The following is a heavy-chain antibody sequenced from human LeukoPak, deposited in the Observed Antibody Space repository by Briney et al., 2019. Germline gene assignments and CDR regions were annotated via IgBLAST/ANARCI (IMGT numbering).Heavy chain of an antibody. D-gene: IGHD3-22*01. CDR1: GFTFSSYA. V-gene: IGHV3-23*01. CDR2: ISGSGGST. CDR3: AKVWSSGYYYARDGPLDY. J-gene: IGHJ4*02. Sequence: GSLRLSCAASGFTFSSYAMSWVRQAPGKGLEWVSAISGSGGSTYYADSVKGRFTISRDNSKNTLYLQMNSLRAEDTAVYYCAKVWSSGYYYARDGPLDYWGQGTLVTVSS.